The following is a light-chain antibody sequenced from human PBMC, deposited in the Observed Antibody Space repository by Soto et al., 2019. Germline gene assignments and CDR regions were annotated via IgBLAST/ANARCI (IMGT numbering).Light chain of an antibody. CDR3: QKYSSVIT. CDR2: AAS. J-gene: IGKJ5*01. CDR1: QGISSY. V-gene: IGKV1-27*01. Sequence: DIQMTQSPSSLSASVGDRVTITCRASQGISSYLAWYQQKLGKVPKLLISAASTLQSGVPSRFSGSGSGTDFTLTISSLQPEDVATYYRQKYSSVITLGQGTRLEIK.